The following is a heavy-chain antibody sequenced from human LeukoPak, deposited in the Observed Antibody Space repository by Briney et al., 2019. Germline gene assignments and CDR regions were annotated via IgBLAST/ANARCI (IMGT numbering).Heavy chain of an antibody. CDR2: ISGSGGST. D-gene: IGHD4-17*01. Sequence: PGGSLRLSCAASGFTFSSYAMSWVRQAPGKGLERVSAISGSGGSTYYADSVKGRFTISRDNSKNTLYLQMNSLRAEDTAVYYCAKDHDYGDYWTALPRPTSDYWGQGTLVTVSS. V-gene: IGHV3-23*01. CDR3: AKDHDYGDYWTALPRPTSDY. J-gene: IGHJ4*02. CDR1: GFTFSSYA.